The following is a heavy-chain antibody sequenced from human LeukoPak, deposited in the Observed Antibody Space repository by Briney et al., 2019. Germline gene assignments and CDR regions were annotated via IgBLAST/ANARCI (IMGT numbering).Heavy chain of an antibody. CDR1: GFTFSSNY. J-gene: IGHJ3*02. CDR3: ARVLRYFDWSLLDAFDI. Sequence: GGSLRLSCAASGFTFSSNYMSWVRQAPGKGLEWVSVIYSGGSTYYADSVKGRFTISRDNSKNTLYLQMNSLRAEDTAVYYCARVLRYFDWSLLDAFDIWGQGTMVTVSS. CDR2: IYSGGST. V-gene: IGHV3-53*01. D-gene: IGHD3-9*01.